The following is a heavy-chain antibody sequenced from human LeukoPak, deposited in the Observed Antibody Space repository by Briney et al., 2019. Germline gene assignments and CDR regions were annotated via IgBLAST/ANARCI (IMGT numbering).Heavy chain of an antibody. D-gene: IGHD1-26*01. CDR1: GFTFSSYG. CDR2: ISYDGSNK. V-gene: IGHV3-30*18. Sequence: PGRSLRLSCAASGFTFSSYGMHWVRQAPGKGLEWVAVISYDGSNKYYADSVKGRFTISRDKSKNTLYLQMNSLRAEDTAVYYCAKVSGELRGYFDYWGQGTLVTVSS. J-gene: IGHJ4*02. CDR3: AKVSGELRGYFDY.